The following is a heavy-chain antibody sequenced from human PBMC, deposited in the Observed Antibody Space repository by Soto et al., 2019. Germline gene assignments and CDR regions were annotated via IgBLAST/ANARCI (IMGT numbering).Heavy chain of an antibody. V-gene: IGHV3-23*01. J-gene: IGHJ6*02. CDR2: ISGSGGST. CDR3: AKGSAMVRGLIYYYGMDV. D-gene: IGHD3-10*01. Sequence: EVQLLESGGGLVQPGGSLRLSCAASGFTFSSYAMSWVRQAPGKGLEWVSAISGSGGSTYYADSVKGRFTISRDNSKNTLYLQMNSLRAEDTAVYYCAKGSAMVRGLIYYYGMDVWGQGTTVTVSS. CDR1: GFTFSSYA.